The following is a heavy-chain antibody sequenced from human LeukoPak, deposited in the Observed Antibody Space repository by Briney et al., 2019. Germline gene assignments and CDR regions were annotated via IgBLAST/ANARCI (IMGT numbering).Heavy chain of an antibody. Sequence: ASVKVSCKASGYTFTSYAMNWVRQAPGQGLEWMGWINTNTGNPTYAQGFTGRFVFSLDTSVSTAYLQISSLKAEDTAVYYCARGDFWSGYYTRSWFDPWGQGTLVTVSS. J-gene: IGHJ5*02. CDR3: ARGDFWSGYYTRSWFDP. D-gene: IGHD3-3*01. CDR1: GYTFTSYA. CDR2: INTNTGNP. V-gene: IGHV7-4-1*02.